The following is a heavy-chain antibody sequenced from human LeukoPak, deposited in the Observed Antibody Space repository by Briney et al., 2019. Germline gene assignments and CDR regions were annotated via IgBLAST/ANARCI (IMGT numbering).Heavy chain of an antibody. V-gene: IGHV4-61*02. CDR1: GGSISSGSYY. J-gene: IGHJ6*02. CDR2: IYTSGRT. Sequence: PSQTLSLTCTDSGGSISSGSYYWSCIRQPAGKGLEWIVRIYTSGRTNSNPSLRSRSTISVDTSKNQYSLKLSSVTAADTAVYYCARGDSYGEYPYCYYGMDVWGQGTTVTVSS. CDR3: ARGDSYGEYPYCYYGMDV. D-gene: IGHD4-17*01.